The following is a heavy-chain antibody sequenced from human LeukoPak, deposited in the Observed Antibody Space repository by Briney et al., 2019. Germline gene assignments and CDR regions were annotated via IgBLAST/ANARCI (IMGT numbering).Heavy chain of an antibody. D-gene: IGHD4-17*01. CDR2: IYHSGST. J-gene: IGHJ4*02. Sequence: SETLSLTCAVSGGSISSGGYSWSWIWQPPGKGLEWIGYIYHSGSTYYNPSLKSRVTISVDRSKNQFSLKLSSVTAADTAVYYCARDNGDYGLGYWGQGTLVTVSS. CDR1: GGSISSGGYS. CDR3: ARDNGDYGLGY. V-gene: IGHV4-30-2*01.